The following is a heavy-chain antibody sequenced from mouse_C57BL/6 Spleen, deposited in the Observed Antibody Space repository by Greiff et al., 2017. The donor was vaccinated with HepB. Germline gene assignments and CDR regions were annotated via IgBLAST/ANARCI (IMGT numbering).Heavy chain of an antibody. CDR3: ARLRSWFAY. CDR2: ISDGGSYT. V-gene: IGHV5-4*01. D-gene: IGHD1-1*01. J-gene: IGHJ3*01. CDR1: GFTFSSYA. Sequence: EVHLVESGGGLVKPGGSLKLSCAASGFTFSSYAMSWVRQTPEKRLEWVATISDGGSYTYYPDNVKGRFTISRDNAKNNLYLQMSHLKSEDTAMYYCARLRSWFAYWGQGTLVTVSA.